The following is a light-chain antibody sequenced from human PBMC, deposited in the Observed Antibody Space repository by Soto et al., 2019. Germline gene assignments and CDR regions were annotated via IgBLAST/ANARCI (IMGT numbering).Light chain of an antibody. CDR2: DAS. Sequence: IQMTQSPSTLSASVGDRVTITCRASQSISSWLAWYQQKPGKAPKLLIYDASSLESGVPSRFSGSGSGTEFTLTISSLQPDDFATYYCQQYNSYSWTFGQGTKVDI. CDR1: QSISSW. J-gene: IGKJ1*01. V-gene: IGKV1-5*01. CDR3: QQYNSYSWT.